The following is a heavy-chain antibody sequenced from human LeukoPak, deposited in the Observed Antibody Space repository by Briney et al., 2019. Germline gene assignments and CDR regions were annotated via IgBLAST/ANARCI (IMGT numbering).Heavy chain of an antibody. Sequence: SETLSLTCIVSGGSLRDTYWSWIRQSPGKGLEWIAEIKHGGSTNYNPSLKSRVTISADTSKNEISLKLSSVTAADTAVYYCARGYYDSSGYRQNDWGQGTLVTVSS. CDR1: GGSLRDTY. D-gene: IGHD3-22*01. V-gene: IGHV4-34*01. J-gene: IGHJ4*02. CDR3: ARGYYDSSGYRQND. CDR2: IKHGGST.